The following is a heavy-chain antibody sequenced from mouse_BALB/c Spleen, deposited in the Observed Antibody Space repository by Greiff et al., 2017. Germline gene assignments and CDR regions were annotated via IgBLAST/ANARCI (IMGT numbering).Heavy chain of an antibody. CDR1: GFTFSNYW. V-gene: IGHV6-6*02. CDR3: TRGFYYAMDY. J-gene: IGHJ4*01. CDR2: IRLKSNNYAT. Sequence: EVQLVESGGGLVQPGGSMKLSCVASGFTFSNYWMNWVRQSPEKGLEWVAEIRLKSNNYATHYAESVKGRFTISRDDSKSSVYLQMNNLRAEDTGIYYCTRGFYYAMDYWGQGTSVTVSS.